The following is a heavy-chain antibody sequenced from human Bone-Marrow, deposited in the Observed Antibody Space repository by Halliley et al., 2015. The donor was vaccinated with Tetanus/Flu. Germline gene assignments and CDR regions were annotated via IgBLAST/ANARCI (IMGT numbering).Heavy chain of an antibody. CDR3: ARDNAYQPILRLAYGLDV. J-gene: IGHJ6*04. D-gene: IGHD2-2*01. Sequence: NPNRGATNYAQNFQGWVPMTRDTSISTAYMELSRLKSDDTAVYYCARDNAYQPILRLAYGLDVWGEGTTVTVSS. V-gene: IGHV1-2*04. CDR2: NPNRGAT.